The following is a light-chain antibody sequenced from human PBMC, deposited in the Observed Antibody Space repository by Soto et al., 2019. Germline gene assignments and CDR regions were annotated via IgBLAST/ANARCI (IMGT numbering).Light chain of an antibody. CDR3: QQRSNWPHT. J-gene: IGKJ2*01. CDR2: DAS. V-gene: IGKV3-11*01. CDR1: QSVSSY. Sequence: DIVLTQSPATLSLSPGDRVTLSCRASQSVSSYLAWYQQKPGQAPRLLIYDASNRATGIPARFSGSGSGTDFTLTISSLEPEDFAVYYCQQRSNWPHTFGQGTKLEIK.